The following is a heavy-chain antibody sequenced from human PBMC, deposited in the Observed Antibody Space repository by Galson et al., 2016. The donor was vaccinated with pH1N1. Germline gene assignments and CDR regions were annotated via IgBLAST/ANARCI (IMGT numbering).Heavy chain of an antibody. D-gene: IGHD6-19*01. CDR1: GFTFNIFA. CDR2: ISGSGGRT. J-gene: IGHJ4*02. CDR3: AKHLYSSVDYFDY. Sequence: SLRLSCAASGFTFNIFAMSWVRQAPGKGPEWVSSISGSGGRTDYADSVKGRFTISRDNSKNTLSLQMNSLGVEDTALYYCAKHLYSSVDYFDYWGQGTLVTVSS. V-gene: IGHV3-23*01.